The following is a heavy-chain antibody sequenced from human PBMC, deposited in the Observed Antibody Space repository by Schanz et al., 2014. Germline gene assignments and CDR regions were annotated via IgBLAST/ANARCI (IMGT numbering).Heavy chain of an antibody. J-gene: IGHJ4*02. CDR3: AKDLLYGAPMTLNHLDY. V-gene: IGHV3-33*06. Sequence: QVQMVESGGGVVQPGRSLRLSCVASGFTFSSYGMHWVRQAPGKGLEWVAVIWYDENNKYYADSVKGRFTMSRDNSKNTLYLQMNSLRAEDTAIYYCAKDLLYGAPMTLNHLDYWGQGTLVTVSS. CDR1: GFTFSSYG. D-gene: IGHD2-8*01. CDR2: IWYDENNK.